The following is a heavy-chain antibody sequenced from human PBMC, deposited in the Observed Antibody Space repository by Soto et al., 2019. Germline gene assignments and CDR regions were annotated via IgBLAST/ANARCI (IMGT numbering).Heavy chain of an antibody. CDR2: ISSNGGST. CDR1: GFTFSSYA. J-gene: IGHJ6*02. V-gene: IGHV3-64*02. Sequence: GGSLRLSCAASGFTFSSYAMRWVRQAPGKGLEYISAISSNGGSTYYADSVKGRFTISRDNSKNTLYLQMGSLRAEDMAVYYCARGIAAADRGYYYGMDVWGQGTTVTVSS. D-gene: IGHD6-13*01. CDR3: ARGIAAADRGYYYGMDV.